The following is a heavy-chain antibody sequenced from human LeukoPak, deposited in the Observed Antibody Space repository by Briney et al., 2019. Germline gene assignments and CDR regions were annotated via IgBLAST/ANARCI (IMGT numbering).Heavy chain of an antibody. V-gene: IGHV3-23*01. CDR2: ISESGVGT. J-gene: IGHJ4*02. D-gene: IGHD1-26*01. Sequence: PGGSLRLSCAASGFTFRSYAMNWVRQAPGKGLEWVSGISESGVGTNYADSVKGRFTSSRDNSKNTLYLQMNSLRAEDTAVYYCAKVKVGATIDYWGQGTLATVSS. CDR1: GFTFRSYA. CDR3: AKVKVGATIDY.